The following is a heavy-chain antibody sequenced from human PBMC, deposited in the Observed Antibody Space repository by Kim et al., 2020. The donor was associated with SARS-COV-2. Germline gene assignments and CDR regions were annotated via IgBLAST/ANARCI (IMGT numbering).Heavy chain of an antibody. CDR1: GFTFSSYA. Sequence: GGSLRLSCVASGFTFSSYAMNWVRQAPGKGLEWVSGISNSGGSTYYADSVKGRFTISRDNSKNTLYLQMNSRRAEDTAVYYCAKVHLAANYYGMDVWGQGTTVTVSS. CDR3: AKVHLAANYYGMDV. V-gene: IGHV3-23*01. D-gene: IGHD3-16*01. CDR2: ISNSGGST. J-gene: IGHJ6*02.